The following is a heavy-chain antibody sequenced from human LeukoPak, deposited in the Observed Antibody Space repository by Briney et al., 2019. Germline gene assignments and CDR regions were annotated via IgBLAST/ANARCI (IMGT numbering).Heavy chain of an antibody. CDR2: ISYDGGNK. CDR1: GFTFSSYG. Sequence: GGSLRLSCAASGFTFSSYGMHWVRQAPGKGLEWVAVISYDGGNKYYADSVKGRFTISRDNSKNTLYLQMNSLRAEDTAVYYCAKHGSSERGYNWFDPWGQGTLVTVSS. CDR3: AKHGSSERGYNWFDP. D-gene: IGHD6-13*01. V-gene: IGHV3-30*18. J-gene: IGHJ5*02.